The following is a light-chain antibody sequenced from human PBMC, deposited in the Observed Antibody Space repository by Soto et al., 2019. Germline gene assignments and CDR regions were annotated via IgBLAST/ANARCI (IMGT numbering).Light chain of an antibody. CDR2: EVS. Sequence: QSALTQPAFASGSPGQSITISCTGTSSDVGGYNYVSWYQHPPGKAPKLMISEVSNRPSGVSNRFSGSKSGNTASLTISGLQAEDEADYYCSSYTRTSTRVFGTGTKLTVL. CDR1: SSDVGGYNY. J-gene: IGLJ1*01. CDR3: SSYTRTSTRV. V-gene: IGLV2-14*01.